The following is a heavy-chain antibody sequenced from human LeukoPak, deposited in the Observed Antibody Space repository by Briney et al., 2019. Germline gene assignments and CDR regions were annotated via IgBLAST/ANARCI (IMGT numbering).Heavy chain of an antibody. D-gene: IGHD3-22*01. J-gene: IGHJ4*02. Sequence: PGGSLRLSFPASVFTSSSYPMSWVGQPPGRGLEWVSAISGRGGSTYYADSVKGRFTISRDNSKNTLYLQMNSLRAEDTAVYYCAKCPMIVVVTETFDYWGQGTLVTVSS. CDR3: AKCPMIVVVTETFDY. CDR1: VFTSSSYP. V-gene: IGHV3-23*01. CDR2: ISGRGGST.